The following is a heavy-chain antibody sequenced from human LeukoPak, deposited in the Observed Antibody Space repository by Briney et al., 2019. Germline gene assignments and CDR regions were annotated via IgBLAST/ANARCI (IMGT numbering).Heavy chain of an antibody. CDR3: ARDGYNYYYYYGMDV. CDR1: GGSFSGYY. V-gene: IGHV4-34*01. CDR2: INHSGST. D-gene: IGHD5-12*01. Sequence: SETLSLTCAVYGGSFSGYYWSWIRQPPGKGLEWIGEINHSGSTNYNPSLKSRVTISVDTSKNQFSLKLSSVTAADTAVYYCARDGYNYYYYYGMDVWGQGTTVTVSS. J-gene: IGHJ6*02.